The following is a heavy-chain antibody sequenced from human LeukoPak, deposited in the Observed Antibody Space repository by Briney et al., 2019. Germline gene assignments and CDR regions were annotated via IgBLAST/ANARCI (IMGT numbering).Heavy chain of an antibody. CDR3: ARVGSALRVSGWFDS. V-gene: IGHV1-18*01. CDR2: ISGYNGKT. Sequence: ASVKVSCKASGYTFTSYGISWVRQAPGQGLEWMGLISGYNGKTKYAQKLQGRVTMTTDTSTSTVYMELRSLRSDDTAVYYCARVGSALRVSGWFDSWGQGTLVTVSS. CDR1: GYTFTSYG. D-gene: IGHD3-3*01. J-gene: IGHJ5*01.